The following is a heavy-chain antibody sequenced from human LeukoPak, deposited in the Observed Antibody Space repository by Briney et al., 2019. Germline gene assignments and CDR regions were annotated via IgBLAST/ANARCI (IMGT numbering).Heavy chain of an antibody. J-gene: IGHJ4*02. CDR2: ISAYNGNT. CDR3: ARAYYYDSSGPTDFDY. Sequence: RASVKVSCKASGGTFSSYAISWVRQAPGQGLEWMGWISAYNGNTNYAQKLQGRVTMTTDTSTSTAYMELRSLRSDDTAVYYCARAYYYDSSGPTDFDYWGQGTLVTVSS. D-gene: IGHD3-22*01. CDR1: GGTFSSYA. V-gene: IGHV1-18*01.